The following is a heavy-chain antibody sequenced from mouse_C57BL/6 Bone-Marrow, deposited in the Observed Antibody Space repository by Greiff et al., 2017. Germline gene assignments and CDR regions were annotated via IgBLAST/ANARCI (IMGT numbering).Heavy chain of an antibody. Sequence: QVQLQQPGAELVMPGASVKLSCKASGYTFTSYWMHWVKQRPGQGLEWIGEIDPSDSYTNYNQKFKGKSTLTVDKSSSTAYMQLSSLTSEDSAVXYCARWPAQGTYWFAVWGKGTLVTVSA. CDR1: GYTFTSYW. CDR2: IDPSDSYT. CDR3: ARWPAQGTYWFAV. D-gene: IGHD3-2*02. V-gene: IGHV1-69*01. J-gene: IGHJ3*01.